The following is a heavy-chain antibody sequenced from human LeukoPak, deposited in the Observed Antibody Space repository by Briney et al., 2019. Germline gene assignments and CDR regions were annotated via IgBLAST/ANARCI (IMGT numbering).Heavy chain of an antibody. CDR2: ISGSGGST. Sequence: QPGGSLRLSCAASGFTFSSYAMSWVRQAPGKGLEWVSAISGSGGSTYYAGSVKGRFTISRDNSKNTLYLQMNSLRAEDTAVYYCAKGRVEYSSSWSRGDYFDYWGQGTLVTVSS. D-gene: IGHD6-13*01. CDR3: AKGRVEYSSSWSRGDYFDY. J-gene: IGHJ4*02. V-gene: IGHV3-23*01. CDR1: GFTFSSYA.